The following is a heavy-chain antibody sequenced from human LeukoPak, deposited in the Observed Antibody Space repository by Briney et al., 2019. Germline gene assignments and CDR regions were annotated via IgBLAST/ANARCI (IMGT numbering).Heavy chain of an antibody. CDR1: GFTFSSYA. CDR3: AKAKDSSGYYPYY. D-gene: IGHD3-22*01. V-gene: IGHV3-30*18. J-gene: IGHJ4*02. CDR2: ISYDGSNK. Sequence: QPGGSLRLSCAASGFTFSSYAMSWVRQAPGKGLEWVAVISYDGSNKYYADSVKGRFTISRDSSKNTLYLQMNSLRAEDTAVYYCAKAKDSSGYYPYYWGQGTLVTVSS.